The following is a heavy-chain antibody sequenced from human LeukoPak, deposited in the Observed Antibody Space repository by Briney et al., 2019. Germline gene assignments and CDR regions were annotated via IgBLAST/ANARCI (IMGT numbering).Heavy chain of an antibody. D-gene: IGHD6-13*01. CDR1: GFTLSSYW. J-gene: IGHJ4*02. CDR3: ARSLSSSSFDY. V-gene: IGHV3-7*01. CDR2: IKQDGSGK. Sequence: GGSLRLSCAASGFTLSSYWMSWVRQAPGRGLECVANIKQDGSGKYYVDSAKGRFNISRDNAKNSLYLQMNSLRAEDTAVYYCARSLSSSSFDYWGQGTLVTVSS.